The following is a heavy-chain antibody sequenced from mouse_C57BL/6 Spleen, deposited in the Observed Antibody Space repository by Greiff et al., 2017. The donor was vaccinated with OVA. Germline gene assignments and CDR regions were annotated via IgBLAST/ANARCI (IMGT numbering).Heavy chain of an antibody. D-gene: IGHD1-1*01. CDR1: GYTFTSYW. Sequence: QVQLQQPGAELVKPGASVKLSCKASGYTFTSYWMQWVKQRPGQGLEWIGEIDPSDSYTNYNQKFKGKATLTVDTSSSTAYMQLSSLTSEDSAVYFTARDIHYYGSSSAGFAYWGQETLVTLSA. J-gene: IGHJ3*01. CDR3: ARDIHYYGSSSAGFAY. CDR2: IDPSDSYT. V-gene: IGHV1-50*01.